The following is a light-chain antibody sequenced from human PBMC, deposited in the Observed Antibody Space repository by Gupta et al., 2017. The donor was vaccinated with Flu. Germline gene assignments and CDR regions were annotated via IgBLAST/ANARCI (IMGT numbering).Light chain of an antibody. V-gene: IGKV3-11*01. CDR2: DAS. Sequence: EIVLTQSPATLSLSPGEIATLSCRASQSVSSFLDWYQQRPGQAPRLLIYDASKRATGIPDRFSGSGSGTEFTLTISSREPEDLAVYYCQPPNNCPPTFGRGTKVEIK. J-gene: IGKJ4*01. CDR3: QPPNNCPPT. CDR1: QSVSSF.